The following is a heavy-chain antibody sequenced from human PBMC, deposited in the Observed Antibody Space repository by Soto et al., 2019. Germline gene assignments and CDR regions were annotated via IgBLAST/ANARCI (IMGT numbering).Heavy chain of an antibody. CDR3: ATAEVDY. J-gene: IGHJ4*02. CDR1: GFTFGNSW. CDR2: MNSDGSST. Sequence: GGSLRLSCAASGFTFGNSWMHWVRQAPGEGLEWVSRMNSDGSSTNYADSVKGRFTVSRDNAKNTLYLQMNSLRAEDAAVYYCATAEVDYWGPGTLVTVSS. V-gene: IGHV3-74*01.